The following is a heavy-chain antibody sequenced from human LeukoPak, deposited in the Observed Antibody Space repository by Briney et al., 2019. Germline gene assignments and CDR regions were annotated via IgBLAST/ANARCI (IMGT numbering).Heavy chain of an antibody. Sequence: GRSLRLSCAASGFTFSSYAMHWVRQAPGKGLEWVAVISYDGSNKYYADSVKGRFTISRDNSKNTLYLQMNSLRAEDTAVYYCARIYGGTYFDYWGQGTLVTVSS. CDR3: ARIYGGTYFDY. V-gene: IGHV3-30-3*01. CDR2: ISYDGSNK. J-gene: IGHJ4*02. D-gene: IGHD4-23*01. CDR1: GFTFSSYA.